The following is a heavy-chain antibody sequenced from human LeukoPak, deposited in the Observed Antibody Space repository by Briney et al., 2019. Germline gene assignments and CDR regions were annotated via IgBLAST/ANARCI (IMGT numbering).Heavy chain of an antibody. Sequence: KPGESLKISCKGSGYSFTSYWIGWARQMPGKGLEWMGIIYPGDSDTRYSPSFQGQVTISADKSISTAYLQWSSLKASDTAMYYCARLTTEEWLAPRNAFDIWGQGTMVTVSS. CDR2: IYPGDSDT. V-gene: IGHV5-51*01. CDR1: GYSFTSYW. J-gene: IGHJ3*02. CDR3: ARLTTEEWLAPRNAFDI. D-gene: IGHD6-19*01.